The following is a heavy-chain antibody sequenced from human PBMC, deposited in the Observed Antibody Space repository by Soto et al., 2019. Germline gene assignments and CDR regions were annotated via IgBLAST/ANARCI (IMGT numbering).Heavy chain of an antibody. CDR1: GGSFSGYY. D-gene: IGHD3-10*01. Sequence: SETLSLTCAVYGGSFSGYYWSWIRQPPGKGLEWIGEINHSGSTNYNPSLKSRVTISVDTSKNQFSLKLSSVTAADTAVYYCARGRQVYYGSGSYYLRTGYYFDYWGQGSLVTVSS. J-gene: IGHJ4*02. V-gene: IGHV4-34*01. CDR3: ARGRQVYYGSGSYYLRTGYYFDY. CDR2: INHSGST.